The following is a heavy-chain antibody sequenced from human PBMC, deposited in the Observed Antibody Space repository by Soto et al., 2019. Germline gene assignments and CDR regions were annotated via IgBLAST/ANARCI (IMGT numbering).Heavy chain of an antibody. D-gene: IGHD2-2*01. CDR2: INPNGDTT. CDR1: GYTFSNYY. J-gene: IGHJ4*02. CDR3: AREGATAAKMFDY. Sequence: ASVKVSCKASGYTFSNYYMHWVRQAPGQGLEWMGGINPNGDTTYYAQKFLGRLTVTRDTSTSTVYMELSSLRSDDTAVYYCAREGATAAKMFDYWGQGTRVTVSS. V-gene: IGHV1-46*01.